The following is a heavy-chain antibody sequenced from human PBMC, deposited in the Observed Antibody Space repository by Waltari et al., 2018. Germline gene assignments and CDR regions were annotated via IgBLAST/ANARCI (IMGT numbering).Heavy chain of an antibody. V-gene: IGHV1-18*01. D-gene: IGHD2-21*02. Sequence: QVQLVQSGAEVKKPGASVKVSCKASGYTFTSYGISWVRQAPGQRLEWMGWNSAYNGNTTYAPKLQGRVTMTTDTSTSTAYMELRSLRSDDTAVYYCARGGDVVVTAIPSYYYGMDVWGQGTTVTVSS. J-gene: IGHJ6*02. CDR3: ARGGDVVVTAIPSYYYGMDV. CDR1: GYTFTSYG. CDR2: NSAYNGNT.